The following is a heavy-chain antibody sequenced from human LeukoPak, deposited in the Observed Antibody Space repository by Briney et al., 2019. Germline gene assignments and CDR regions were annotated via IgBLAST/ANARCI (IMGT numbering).Heavy chain of an antibody. D-gene: IGHD3-22*01. CDR2: INPFSGGT. CDR3: ARGGYDLDY. CDR1: GYTFTGYY. V-gene: IGHV1-2*04. J-gene: IGHJ4*02. Sequence: ASVTVSCKASGYTFTGYYIHWVRPAPGQGLEWMGWINPFSGGTKYAQKFQGWVTMTRDTSISTAYMELSRLTSDDTAVYYCARGGYDLDYWGQGTLVTVSS.